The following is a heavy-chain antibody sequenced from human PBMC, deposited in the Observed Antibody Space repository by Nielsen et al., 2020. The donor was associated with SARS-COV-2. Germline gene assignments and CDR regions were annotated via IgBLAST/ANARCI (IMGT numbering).Heavy chain of an antibody. Sequence: SETLSLTCAVYGGSFSDYYWSWIRQPPGKGLEWIGEINHSGSTNYNPSLKSRVTISVDTSNNQFSLKLTSVTAADTAVYYCARYSHITLWFGKFHWFDPWGQGTLVTVSS. V-gene: IGHV4-34*01. D-gene: IGHD3-10*01. CDR1: GGSFSDYY. J-gene: IGHJ5*02. CDR3: ARYSHITLWFGKFHWFDP. CDR2: INHSGST.